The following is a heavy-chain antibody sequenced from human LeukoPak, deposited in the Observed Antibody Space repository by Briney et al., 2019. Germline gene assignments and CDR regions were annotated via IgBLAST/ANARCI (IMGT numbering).Heavy chain of an antibody. D-gene: IGHD3-10*01. V-gene: IGHV1-2*02. Sequence: ASVKVSCKASGYAFTGYYMHWVRQAPGQGLEWIGWINPNSGGTNYAQKFQGRVTMTRDTSISTAYMELIRLRSDDTAVYYCARGPYHYYGSGSPQDDAFDIWGQGTMVTVSS. CDR2: INPNSGGT. J-gene: IGHJ3*02. CDR3: ARGPYHYYGSGSPQDDAFDI. CDR1: GYAFTGYY.